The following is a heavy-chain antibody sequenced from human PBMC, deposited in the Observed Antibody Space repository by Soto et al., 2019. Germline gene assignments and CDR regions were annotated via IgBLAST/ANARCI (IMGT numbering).Heavy chain of an antibody. V-gene: IGHV4-30-2*01. J-gene: IGHJ6*02. D-gene: IGHD3-3*01. CDR3: ARKSPYDLWRYPEKEYGMDV. CDR2: IDHSGST. CDR1: GGSISSGGYS. Sequence: QLQLQESGSGLVKPSQTLSLTCAVSGGSISSGGYSWSWIRQPPGKGLEWIGYIDHSGSTYYNPSLISRVTTAVDRSKNRFSLMLSFLTAADTAMYYCARKSPYDLWRYPEKEYGMDVWGQGTTVTVSS.